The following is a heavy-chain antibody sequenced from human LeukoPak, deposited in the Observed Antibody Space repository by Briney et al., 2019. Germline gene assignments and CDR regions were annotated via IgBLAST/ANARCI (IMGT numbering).Heavy chain of an antibody. CDR2: IYYSGST. Sequence: TSETLSLTCTVSGGSISSGDYYWSWIRQPPGKGLEWIGYIYYSGSTYYNPSLKSRVTISVDTSKNQFSLKLSSVTAADTAVYYCARDLLNEGNHLDYWGQGTLVTVSS. J-gene: IGHJ4*02. D-gene: IGHD4-23*01. CDR3: ARDLLNEGNHLDY. CDR1: GGSISSGDYY. V-gene: IGHV4-30-4*01.